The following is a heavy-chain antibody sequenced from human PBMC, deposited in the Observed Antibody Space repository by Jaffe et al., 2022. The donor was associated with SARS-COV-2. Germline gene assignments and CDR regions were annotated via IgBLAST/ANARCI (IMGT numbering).Heavy chain of an antibody. CDR3: AREGGLVWLDRAYYLDL. J-gene: IGHJ4*02. Sequence: QVHLVQSGAEVKKPGASVKVSCKASGYTFTSYAIHWVRQAPGQRLEWMGWINTGKDNPKYSQKFLGRVTFTRDTSANTAYMELSSLSSEDTAVYYCAREGGLVWLDRAYYLDLWGPGALVTVSS. D-gene: IGHD1-26*01. CDR1: GYTFTSYA. V-gene: IGHV1-3*04. CDR2: INTGKDNP.